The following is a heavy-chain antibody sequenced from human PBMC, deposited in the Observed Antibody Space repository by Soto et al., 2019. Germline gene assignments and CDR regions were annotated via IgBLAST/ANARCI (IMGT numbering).Heavy chain of an antibody. CDR3: ASHSSSSDMSYYYYGMDV. V-gene: IGHV5-10-1*04. CDR2: IDPSDSQT. Sequence: GESLKISCKGSGYSFAGYWITWVRQKPGKGLEWMGRIDPSDSQTYYSPSFQGQVTISADKSISTAYLQWSSLKASDTAMYYCASHSSSSDMSYYYYGMDVWGQGTTVTVSS. J-gene: IGHJ6*02. D-gene: IGHD6-6*01. CDR1: GYSFAGYW.